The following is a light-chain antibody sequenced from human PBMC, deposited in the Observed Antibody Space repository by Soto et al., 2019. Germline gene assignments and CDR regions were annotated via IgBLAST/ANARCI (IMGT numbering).Light chain of an antibody. CDR2: GAS. V-gene: IGKV3-20*01. Sequence: EIVLTQSPGSLSLSPGQRATLSCRASQSVDTTFFAWYQKKPGQAPRLLVYGASKRATGIPDSLSGSGSGTVFTLILSRMEPEDFAVYYCQQFMSSVTFGQGTKVAVK. J-gene: IGKJ1*01. CDR1: QSVDTTF. CDR3: QQFMSSVT.